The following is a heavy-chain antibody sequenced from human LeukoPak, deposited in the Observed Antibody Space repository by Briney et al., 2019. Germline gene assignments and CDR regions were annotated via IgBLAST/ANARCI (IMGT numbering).Heavy chain of an antibody. CDR1: GFTFSSYA. J-gene: IGHJ6*02. Sequence: GGSLRLSCAASGFTFSSYAMHWVRQAPGEGLEWVAVISYDGSNKYYADSVKGRFTISRDNSKNTLYLQMNSLRAEDTAVYYCARGLRIEKGVAVTRWEDYYYYYGMDVWGQGTTVTVSS. D-gene: IGHD6-19*01. V-gene: IGHV3-30-3*01. CDR3: ARGLRIEKGVAVTRWEDYYYYYGMDV. CDR2: ISYDGSNK.